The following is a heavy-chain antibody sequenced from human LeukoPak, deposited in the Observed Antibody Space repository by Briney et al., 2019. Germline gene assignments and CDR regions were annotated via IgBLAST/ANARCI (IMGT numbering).Heavy chain of an antibody. CDR3: AKDRPFGSCGSNGYYFDY. CDR1: GFTFSSYG. V-gene: IGHV3-33*06. D-gene: IGHD5-18*01. CDR2: IWYDGSNK. Sequence: GRSLRLSCAASGFTFSSYGMHWVRQAPGKGLEWVAVIWYDGSNKYYADSVKGRFTISRDNSKNTLYLQMNSLRAEDTAVYYCAKDRPFGSCGSNGYYFDYWGQGTLVTVSS. J-gene: IGHJ4*02.